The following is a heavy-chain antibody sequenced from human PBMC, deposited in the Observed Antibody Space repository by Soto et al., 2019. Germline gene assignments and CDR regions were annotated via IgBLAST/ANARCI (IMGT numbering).Heavy chain of an antibody. J-gene: IGHJ6*02. CDR1: GGTCSRYS. CDR3: AREDRDRETGLVPAAIDGMDV. D-gene: IGHD2-2*01. Sequence: QVQLVQSGAEVKKPGSSVKVSCKASGGTCSRYSITWVRQAPGHGLEWIGRIIPIFGIASYAQKFQGRVTITADESTSTAYMELSSLRPVDTAVYYCAREDRDRETGLVPAAIDGMDVWGQGTTVTVSS. V-gene: IGHV1-69*08. CDR2: IIPIFGIA.